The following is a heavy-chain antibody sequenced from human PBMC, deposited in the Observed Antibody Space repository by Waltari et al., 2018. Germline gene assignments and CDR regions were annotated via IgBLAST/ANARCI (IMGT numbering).Heavy chain of an antibody. D-gene: IGHD1-26*01. CDR2: IRYDGSNK. CDR3: AKVGGSYSAFDI. J-gene: IGHJ3*02. Sequence: QVQLVESGGGVVQPGGSLRLFCAASGFTFSSSGMQWVRQAPGQGLEVVAFIRYDGSNKYYADSVKGRFTISRDNSKNTLYLQMNSLRAEDTAVYYCAKVGGSYSAFDIWGQGTMVTVSS. CDR1: GFTFSSSG. V-gene: IGHV3-30*02.